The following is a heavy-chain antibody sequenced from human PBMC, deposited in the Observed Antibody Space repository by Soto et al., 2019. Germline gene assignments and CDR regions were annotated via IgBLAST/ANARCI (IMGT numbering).Heavy chain of an antibody. D-gene: IGHD5-18*01. J-gene: IGHJ6*04. Sequence: QVQLVQSGAEVKKPGASVKVSCKASGYTFTGYYMHWVRQAPGQGLEWMGWINPNSGGTNYAQKFQGWVTMTRDTSISTAYMELSRLRSDDTAVYYCARDNMQLLPSGSHDYYYGMDVWGKGTTVTVAS. CDR2: INPNSGGT. V-gene: IGHV1-2*04. CDR3: ARDNMQLLPSGSHDYYYGMDV. CDR1: GYTFTGYY.